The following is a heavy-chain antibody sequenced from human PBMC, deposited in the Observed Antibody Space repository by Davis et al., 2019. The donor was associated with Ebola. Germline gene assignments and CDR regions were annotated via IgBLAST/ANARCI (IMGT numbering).Heavy chain of an antibody. V-gene: IGHV5-10-1*01. CDR1: GYSFTSYW. Sequence: PGGSLRLSCKGSGYSFTSYWISWVRQMPGKGLEWMGRIDPSDSYTNYSPSFQGHVTISADKSISTAYLQWSSLKASDTAMYYCASFGGKRDIIAVAGTMVYWGQGTLVTVSS. J-gene: IGHJ4*02. D-gene: IGHD6-19*01. CDR2: IDPSDSYT. CDR3: ASFGGKRDIIAVAGTMVY.